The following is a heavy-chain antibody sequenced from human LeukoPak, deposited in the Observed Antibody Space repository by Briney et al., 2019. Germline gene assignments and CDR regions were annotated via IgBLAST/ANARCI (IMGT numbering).Heavy chain of an antibody. V-gene: IGHV4-34*01. CDR2: INHSGST. CDR1: GGSFSGYY. D-gene: IGHD3-10*01. J-gene: IGHJ5*02. CDR3: EKGRGGLGIYYHGQARFDP. Sequence: PSETLSLTCAVYGGSFSGYYWSWIRQPPGKGLEWIGEINHSGSTNYNPSLMSRVTISVDTSKNQFSLTLSSVTAADTAVYYCEKGRGGLGIYYHGQARFDPWGQGTLATVSS.